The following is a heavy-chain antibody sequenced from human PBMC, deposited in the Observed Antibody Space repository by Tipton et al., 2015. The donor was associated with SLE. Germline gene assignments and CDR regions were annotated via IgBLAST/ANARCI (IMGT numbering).Heavy chain of an antibody. D-gene: IGHD4-17*01. CDR3: ARIAGGLRSDF. J-gene: IGHJ4*02. CDR1: GFLFRTFP. V-gene: IGHV3-21*01. CDR2: ISSSGNFK. Sequence: SLRLSCGASGFLFRTFPMTWVRQAPGKGLEWVSSISSSGNFKYYSDSLEGRFTISRDNAKNSLYLQMNSLRAEDTAVYYCARIAGGLRSDFWGQGTLVSVSS.